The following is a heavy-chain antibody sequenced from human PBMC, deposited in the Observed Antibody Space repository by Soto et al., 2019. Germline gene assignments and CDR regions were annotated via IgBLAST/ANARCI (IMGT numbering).Heavy chain of an antibody. CDR2: IYYSGST. CDR1: GGSISSYY. V-gene: IGHV4-59*12. D-gene: IGHD3-9*01. J-gene: IGHJ4*02. Sequence: SETLSLTCTVSGGSISSYYWSWIRQPPGKGLEWIGYIYYSGSTNYNPSLKSRVTISVDKSKNQFSLKLTSLTAADTAVYYCARSITFDWLFFDNWGQGTLVTVSS. CDR3: ARSITFDWLFFDN.